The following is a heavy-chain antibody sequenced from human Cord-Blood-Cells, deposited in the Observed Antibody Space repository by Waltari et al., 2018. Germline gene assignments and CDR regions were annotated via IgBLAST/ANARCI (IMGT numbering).Heavy chain of an antibody. Sequence: QVQLVQSGAEVKKPGASVKVSCKASGYTFTGYYMHWVRQAPGQGLEWMGWINPNSGGTNYAQKVQGRVTMTRDTSISTAYMELSRLRSDDTAVYYCASDSSGYGDAFDIWGQGTMVTVSS. CDR3: ASDSSGYGDAFDI. J-gene: IGHJ3*02. D-gene: IGHD3-22*01. CDR1: GYTFTGYY. V-gene: IGHV1-2*02. CDR2: INPNSGGT.